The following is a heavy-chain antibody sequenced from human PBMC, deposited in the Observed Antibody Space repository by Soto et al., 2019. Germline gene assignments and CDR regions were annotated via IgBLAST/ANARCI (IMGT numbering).Heavy chain of an antibody. D-gene: IGHD2-21*02. CDR1: GGSISSYY. J-gene: IGHJ4*02. V-gene: IGHV4-59*01. CDR3: ARFDRDYYFDY. Sequence: SETLSLTCTVSGGSISSYYWSWIRQPPGKGLEWIGYIYYSGSTNYNPSLKSRVTISVDTSKNQFSLKLSSVTTADTAVYYCARFDRDYYFDYWGQGTLVTVSS. CDR2: IYYSGST.